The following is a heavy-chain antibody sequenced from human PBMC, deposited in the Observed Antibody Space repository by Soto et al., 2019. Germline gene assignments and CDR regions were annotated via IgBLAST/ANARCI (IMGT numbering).Heavy chain of an antibody. CDR3: ARTVTIFGRVTRCDH. V-gene: IGHV1-18*01. Sequence: ASVKVSCKASGYSFSSYGITWVRQAPGQGLEWMGWISAYNGNTNYAQNLQDRVTMTTDTSTSTAYMEVRRLRSDDTAVYYCARTVTIFGRVTRCDHSGHGTLVTVS. J-gene: IGHJ4*01. D-gene: IGHD3-3*01. CDR2: ISAYNGNT. CDR1: GYSFSSYG.